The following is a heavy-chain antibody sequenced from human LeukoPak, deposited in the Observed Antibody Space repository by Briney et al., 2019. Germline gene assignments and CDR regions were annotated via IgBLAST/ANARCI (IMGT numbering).Heavy chain of an antibody. Sequence: PGGSLRLSCAASGFTFSSYSMNWVRQAPGKGLEWVSSISSSSSYIYYADSVKGRFTISRDNAKNSLYLQMNSLRAEDTAVYYCASMVRGVIISRSGPYYFDYWGQGTLVTVSS. CDR2: ISSSSSYI. D-gene: IGHD3-10*01. J-gene: IGHJ4*02. CDR1: GFTFSSYS. V-gene: IGHV3-21*01. CDR3: ASMVRGVIISRSGPYYFDY.